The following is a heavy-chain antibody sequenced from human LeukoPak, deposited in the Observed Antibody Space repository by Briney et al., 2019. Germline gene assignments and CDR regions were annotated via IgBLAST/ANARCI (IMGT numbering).Heavy chain of an antibody. CDR3: ARAYCSGVTCYHSRGWFDP. D-gene: IGHD2-15*01. CDR2: IYYSGTT. Sequence: PSETLSLTCTVSGYSISSGYYWGWIRQPPGKGLEWIGSIYYSGTTYYNPSLKSRVTISVDTSKNQFSLKLSSVTAADTAVYYCARAYCSGVTCYHSRGWFDPWGQGTLVTVSS. V-gene: IGHV4-38-2*02. J-gene: IGHJ5*02. CDR1: GYSISSGYY.